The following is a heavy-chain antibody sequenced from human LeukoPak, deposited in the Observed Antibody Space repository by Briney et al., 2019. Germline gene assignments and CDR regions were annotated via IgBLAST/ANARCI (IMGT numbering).Heavy chain of an antibody. CDR3: TRAVAADDFSPGY. D-gene: IGHD3/OR15-3a*01. CDR1: GFTFSSYS. J-gene: IGHJ4*02. Sequence: PGRSLRLSCEASGFTFSSYSMNWDLQAPCKGLEWVSCISSTSRYIYYADSVKGRFTISRDNAKNSVYLQMNSLRAEDTAVYYCTRAVAADDFSPGYWGQGTLVTVSS. V-gene: IGHV3-21*01. CDR2: ISSTSRYI.